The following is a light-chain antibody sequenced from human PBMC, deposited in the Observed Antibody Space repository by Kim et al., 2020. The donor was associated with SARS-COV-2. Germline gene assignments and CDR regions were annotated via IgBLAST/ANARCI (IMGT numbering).Light chain of an antibody. J-gene: IGKJ2*01. CDR3: QQRSDWLYT. V-gene: IGKV3-11*01. CDR2: DAS. CDR1: QSVSSF. Sequence: EVVLTQFPATLSLSPGERATLSCRASQSVSSFLAWYQQKPGQAPRLLIYDASNRATGVPARFSGGGSGTDFTLTISSLEPEDFAVYYCQQRSDWLYTFGQGTKLEI.